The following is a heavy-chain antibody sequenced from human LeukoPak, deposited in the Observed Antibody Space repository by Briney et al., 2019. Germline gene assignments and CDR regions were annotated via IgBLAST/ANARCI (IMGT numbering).Heavy chain of an antibody. J-gene: IGHJ4*02. D-gene: IGHD6-19*01. CDR1: GFTFSSYS. CDR2: ISSSSSYI. CDR3: ARDGEWLVQDY. Sequence: GSLRLSCAASGFTFSSYSMNWVRQAPGKGLEWVSSISSSSSYIYYADSVKGRFTISRDNAKNSLYLQMNSLRAEDTAFYYCARDGEWLVQDYWGQGTLVTVSS. V-gene: IGHV3-21*01.